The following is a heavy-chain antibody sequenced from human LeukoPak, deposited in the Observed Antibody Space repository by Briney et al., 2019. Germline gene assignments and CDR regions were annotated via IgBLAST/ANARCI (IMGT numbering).Heavy chain of an antibody. V-gene: IGHV4-39*07. CDR3: ARAVFSYCSGGSCPYFDY. Sequence: KASETLSLTCTVSGGSISSSNYYWGWIRQPPGKGLEWIGSISYSGSTYYNPSLKSRVTMSVDTSKNQFSLKLSSVTAADTAVYYCARAVFSYCSGGSCPYFDYWGQGTLVTVSS. D-gene: IGHD2-15*01. J-gene: IGHJ4*02. CDR1: GGSISSSNYY. CDR2: ISYSGST.